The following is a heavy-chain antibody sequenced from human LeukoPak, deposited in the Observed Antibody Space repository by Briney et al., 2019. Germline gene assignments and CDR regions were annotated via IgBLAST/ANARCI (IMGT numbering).Heavy chain of an antibody. V-gene: IGHV3-23*01. D-gene: IGHD2-15*01. CDR3: ARGHQGCSGGSCYPAFDC. J-gene: IGHJ4*02. CDR1: GFTFSSYA. CDR2: ISGSGGST. Sequence: PGGSLRLSCAASGFTFSSYAMSWVRQAPGKGLEWVSGISGSGGSTDYADSVKGRFTISRDNSKNTLYLQMGSLRVEDTAVYYCARGHQGCSGGSCYPAFDCWGQGTLVTVSS.